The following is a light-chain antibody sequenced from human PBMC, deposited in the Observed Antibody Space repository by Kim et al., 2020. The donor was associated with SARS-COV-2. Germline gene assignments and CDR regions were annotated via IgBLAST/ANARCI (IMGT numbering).Light chain of an antibody. J-gene: IGKJ1*01. Sequence: DIVMTQSPDSLAVSLGERATINCKSSQNLLYSSNNKNYLGWYQQKQGQPPKLLIYWASTRESGVPDRFSGSGSGTDFTLTISSLQAEDVATYYCQQYYSVPWTFGQGTKVDIK. CDR1: QNLLYSSNNKNY. CDR2: WAS. CDR3: QQYYSVPWT. V-gene: IGKV4-1*01.